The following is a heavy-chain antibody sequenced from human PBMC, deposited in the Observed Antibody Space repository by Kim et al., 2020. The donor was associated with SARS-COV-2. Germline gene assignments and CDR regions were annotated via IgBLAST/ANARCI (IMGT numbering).Heavy chain of an antibody. D-gene: IGHD5-12*01. Sequence: SETLSLTCAVYGGSFSGYYWSWIRQPPGKGLEWIGEINHSGSTNYNPSLKSRVTISVDTSKNQFSLKLSSVTAADTAVYYCARAPRRRDGYNFLAGRTSHFDYWGQGTLVTVSS. CDR2: INHSGST. V-gene: IGHV4-34*01. CDR3: ARAPRRRDGYNFLAGRTSHFDY. J-gene: IGHJ4*02. CDR1: GGSFSGYY.